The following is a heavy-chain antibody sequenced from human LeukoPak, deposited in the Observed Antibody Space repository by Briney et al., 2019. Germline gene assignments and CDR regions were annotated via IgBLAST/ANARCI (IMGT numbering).Heavy chain of an antibody. J-gene: IGHJ6*03. CDR2: IYPGDSDT. CDR1: GYSFTSYW. V-gene: IGHV5-51*01. Sequence: GESLKISCKGSGYSFTSYWIGWVRQMPGKGLEWMGIIYPGDSDTRYSPSFQGQVTISADKSISTAYLQWSSLKASDTAMYYCAGTISFWSGYPYYYYMDVWGKGTTVTVSS. CDR3: AGTISFWSGYPYYYYMDV. D-gene: IGHD3-3*01.